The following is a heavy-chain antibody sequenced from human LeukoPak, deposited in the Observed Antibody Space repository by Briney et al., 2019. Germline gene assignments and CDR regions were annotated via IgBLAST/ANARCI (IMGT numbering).Heavy chain of an antibody. D-gene: IGHD3-16*01. J-gene: IGHJ5*02. CDR2: TNADGSIT. Sequence: GGSLRLSCAASGFSFSTYWMHWVRQVPGTGPVWVSRTNADGSITDYTDSVKGRFTISRDNAKDTLYLQMNSLSPEDTAVYYCGRDLGGRGGAWGQGTLVTVSS. CDR1: GFSFSTYW. V-gene: IGHV3-74*01. CDR3: GRDLGGRGGA.